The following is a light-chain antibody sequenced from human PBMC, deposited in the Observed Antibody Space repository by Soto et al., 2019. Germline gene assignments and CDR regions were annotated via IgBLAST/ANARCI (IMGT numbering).Light chain of an antibody. CDR2: GNS. J-gene: IGLJ1*01. Sequence: QSVLTQPPSVSGAPGQRVTISCTGSSSNIGAGYDVHWYQQLPGTAPKLLIYGNSNRPSGVPDRFSGSKSGTSAPLAITGLQAEDEADYYCCLYAVTFYVFGTGTKVTVL. CDR3: CLYAVTFYV. CDR1: SSNIGAGYD. V-gene: IGLV1-40*01.